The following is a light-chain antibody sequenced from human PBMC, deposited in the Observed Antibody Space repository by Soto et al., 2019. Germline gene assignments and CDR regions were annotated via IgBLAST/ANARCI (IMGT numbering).Light chain of an antibody. V-gene: IGLV2-11*01. Sequence: QSALTQPRSVSGSPGQSVTISCTGTSSDVGGYNYVSWYQQYPGKAPKLIIYDVNKRPSGVPDRFSGSKSGNTASLTISGLQAEDEADYYCCSYAGTYTLGVFGGGTKLTVL. CDR3: CSYAGTYTLGV. CDR1: SSDVGGYNY. J-gene: IGLJ2*01. CDR2: DVN.